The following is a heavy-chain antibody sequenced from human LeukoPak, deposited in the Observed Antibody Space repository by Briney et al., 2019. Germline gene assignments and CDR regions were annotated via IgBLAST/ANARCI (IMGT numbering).Heavy chain of an antibody. CDR1: GFAFGSEA. V-gene: IGHV3-23*01. CDR3: AKVRSGSANWALRIFDN. J-gene: IGHJ4*02. CDR2: ISPGGGTT. D-gene: IGHD1-1*01. Sequence: GGSLRLSCAVSGFAFGSEAMSWVRQSPARGLEWVASISPGGGTTYYADYVKGRFTISRDNSNNTLYVQMNSLRAEDTAVYYCAKVRSGSANWALRIFDNWGQGTLVTVSS.